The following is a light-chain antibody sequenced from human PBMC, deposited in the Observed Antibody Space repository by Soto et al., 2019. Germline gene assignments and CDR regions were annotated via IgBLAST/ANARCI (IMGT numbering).Light chain of an antibody. J-gene: IGKJ1*01. CDR2: RAS. V-gene: IGKV3-15*01. CDR1: ESVTTN. Sequence: EIVMTQSPATLSVSPGESVTLSCRASESVTTNLAWYQQKPGQAPRLLVYRASTRATVIPDRFSAGGSGTEFSLTISSLQSEDFAVYLCQQYNDWPPRWTVGQGTKVQNK. CDR3: QQYNDWPPRWT.